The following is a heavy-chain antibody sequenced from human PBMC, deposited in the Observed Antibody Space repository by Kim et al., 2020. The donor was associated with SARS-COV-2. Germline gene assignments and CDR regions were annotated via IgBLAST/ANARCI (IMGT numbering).Heavy chain of an antibody. CDR3: TSRNPLYDSSGYYYVSSWYFDL. CDR1: GFTFGDYA. Sequence: GGSLRLSCTASGFTFGDYAMSWVRQAPGKGLEWVGFIRSKAYGGTTEYAASVKGRFTISRDDSKSIAYLQMNSLKTEGTAMYYCTSRNPLYDSSGYYYVSSWYFDLWGRGTLVTVSS. D-gene: IGHD3-22*01. J-gene: IGHJ2*01. V-gene: IGHV3-49*04. CDR2: IRSKAYGGTT.